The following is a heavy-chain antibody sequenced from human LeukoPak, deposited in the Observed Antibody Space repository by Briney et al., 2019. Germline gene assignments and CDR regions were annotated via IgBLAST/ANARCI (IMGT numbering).Heavy chain of an antibody. Sequence: GASVKVSCKASGYTFTSYYMHWVRQAPGQGLEWMGIINPSGGSTSYAQKFQGRVTMARDTSTSTVYMELSSLRSEDTAVYYCAGHHPRNTVDFWGQGTLVTVSS. V-gene: IGHV1-46*01. CDR1: GYTFTSYY. CDR2: INPSGGST. J-gene: IGHJ4*02. D-gene: IGHD2/OR15-2a*01. CDR3: AGHHPRNTVDF.